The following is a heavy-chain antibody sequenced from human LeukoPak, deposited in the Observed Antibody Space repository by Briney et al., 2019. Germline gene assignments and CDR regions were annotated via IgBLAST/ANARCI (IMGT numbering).Heavy chain of an antibody. J-gene: IGHJ3*02. Sequence: GGSLRHSCAASGFTVSSNYMSWVRQAPGKGLEWVSVIYSGGSTYYADSVKGRFTISRDNSKNTLYLQMNSLRAEDTAVYYCAKSSLYPSWAFDIWGQGTMVTVSS. CDR3: AKSSLYPSWAFDI. V-gene: IGHV3-53*01. D-gene: IGHD2-2*01. CDR1: GFTVSSNY. CDR2: IYSGGST.